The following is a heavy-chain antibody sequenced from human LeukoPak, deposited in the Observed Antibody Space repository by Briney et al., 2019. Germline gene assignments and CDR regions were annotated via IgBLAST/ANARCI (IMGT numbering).Heavy chain of an antibody. V-gene: IGHV3-7*01. Sequence: GRSLRVSCAASGFTFSSYWMTWVRQAPGKGLEWVANIKQDGSQKYYVDSVKGRFTISRDNAKNSLYLQMNSPRAEDTAVYYCARHYDSSGYSLDYWGQGTLVTVSS. CDR3: ARHYDSSGYSLDY. CDR1: GFTFSSYW. CDR2: IKQDGSQK. J-gene: IGHJ4*02. D-gene: IGHD3-22*01.